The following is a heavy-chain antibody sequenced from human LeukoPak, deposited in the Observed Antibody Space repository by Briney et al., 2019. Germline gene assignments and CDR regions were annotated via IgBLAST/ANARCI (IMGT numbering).Heavy chain of an antibody. CDR2: VHYSLSS. Sequence: SETLSLTCTVSGASINGYYWSWIRQPPGKGLEWIGNVHYSLSSNYSPSLESRVTISLDTSKNQFSLKMSSVIAADTAVYYCASLLTYFDYWGQGTLVTVSS. D-gene: IGHD3-9*01. CDR1: GASINGYY. CDR3: ASLLTYFDY. V-gene: IGHV4-59*08. J-gene: IGHJ4*02.